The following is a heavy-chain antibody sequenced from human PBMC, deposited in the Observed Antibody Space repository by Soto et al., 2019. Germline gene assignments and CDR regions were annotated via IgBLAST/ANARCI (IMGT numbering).Heavy chain of an antibody. J-gene: IGHJ6*02. Sequence: AXETLSLTCSVYGWSFSGYYWTWIRQPPGKGLEWIGEINHSGTINFNPSLKSRLTISLDTSKKHFSLKLSSVTDADTAAYYCARADRTLVTSYSLDVWGQGTTVTVSS. CDR3: ARADRTLVTSYSLDV. V-gene: IGHV4-34*01. CDR2: INHSGTI. D-gene: IGHD2-21*02. CDR1: GWSFSGYY.